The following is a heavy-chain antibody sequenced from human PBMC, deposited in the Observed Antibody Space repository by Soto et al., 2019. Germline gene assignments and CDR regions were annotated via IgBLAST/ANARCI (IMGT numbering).Heavy chain of an antibody. CDR2: ISAFNGKT. CDR3: ARDRVPKSSGFFPFDY. D-gene: IGHD3-22*01. CDR1: GYTFNIYG. J-gene: IGHJ4*01. V-gene: IGHV1-18*01. Sequence: QIQLVQSGAEVKKPGASVKVSCKASGYTFNIYGINWVRQAPGQGLEWMGWISAFNGKTNYAQNVQGRVTMTTATSTSTAYVELRSLRSDDTAVSYCARDRVPKSSGFFPFDYWGHGTLVTVSS.